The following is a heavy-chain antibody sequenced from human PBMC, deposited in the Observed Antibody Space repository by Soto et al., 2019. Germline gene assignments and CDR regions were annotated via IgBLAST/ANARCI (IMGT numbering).Heavy chain of an antibody. Sequence: ASVKVSCKASGYTFTSYEINLVRQATGQGFEYLGWMNPNSGNTGYVKKFQGRVTMTRDTSMSTAYMELSSLQSEDTAVYYCAGGIKYGNSWGGSAPGGRGTRVTVSS. CDR1: GYTFTSYE. V-gene: IGHV1-8*01. CDR2: MNPNSGNT. CDR3: AGGIKYGNSWGGSAP. J-gene: IGHJ1*01. D-gene: IGHD4-17*01.